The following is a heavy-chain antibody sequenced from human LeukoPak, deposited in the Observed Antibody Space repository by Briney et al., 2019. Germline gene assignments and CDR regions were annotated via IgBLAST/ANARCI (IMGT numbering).Heavy chain of an antibody. V-gene: IGHV4-38-2*02. CDR3: ATDEGTIGY. D-gene: IGHD1-7*01. J-gene: IGHJ4*02. CDR2: IYQSGST. Sequence: PSETLSLTCTVSRYSISNGYYWGWIRQPLGKGLEWIGSIYQSGSTYYNPSLKSRVAISVDTSKNQFSLKLRSVTAADTAVYYCATDEGTIGYWGQGTLVTVSS. CDR1: RYSISNGYY.